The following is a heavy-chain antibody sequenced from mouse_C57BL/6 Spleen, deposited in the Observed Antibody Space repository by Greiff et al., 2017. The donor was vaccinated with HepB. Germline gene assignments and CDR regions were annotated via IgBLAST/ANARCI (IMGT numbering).Heavy chain of an antibody. CDR2: INPNKGDT. J-gene: IGHJ4*01. V-gene: IGHV1-20*01. D-gene: IGHD2-5*01. CDR3: ARGGSNYVSMDY. Sequence: EVQLQESGPELVKPGDSVKISCKASGYSFTGYFWNGGMKSHGKGLGGIGRINPNKGDTFYNQKFKGKATLTVDKSSSTAHMELRSLTSEDSAVYYCARGGSNYVSMDYWGQGTSVTVSS. CDR1: GYSFTGYF.